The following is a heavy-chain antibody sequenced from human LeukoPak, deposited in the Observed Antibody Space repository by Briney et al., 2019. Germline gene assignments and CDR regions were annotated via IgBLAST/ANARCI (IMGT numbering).Heavy chain of an antibody. V-gene: IGHV3-23*01. CDR3: ASRSSIVAATVLFDY. J-gene: IGHJ4*02. CDR2: ITGGGTRA. D-gene: IGHD6-13*01. Sequence: PGGSLRLSCAASGFTFSNYAMSWVRQAPGRGLEWASSITGGGTRAYYADSVKGRFTISRDNSGYTLHLQMNSLRAEDTAVYYCASRSSIVAATVLFDYWGQGTLVTVSS. CDR1: GFTFSNYA.